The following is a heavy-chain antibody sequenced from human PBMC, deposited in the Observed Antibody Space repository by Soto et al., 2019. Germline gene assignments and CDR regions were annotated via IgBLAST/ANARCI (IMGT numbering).Heavy chain of an antibody. CDR1: GFTFSSYG. D-gene: IGHD3-3*01. Sequence: PGGSLRLSCSASGFTFSSYGMHWVRQAPGKGLEWVAVISYDGSNKYYADSVKGRFTISRDNSKNTLYLQMNSLRAEDTAVYYCAKDTYYYYDFWSGHSSPMDVGGQGTTVTVSS. J-gene: IGHJ6*02. V-gene: IGHV3-30*18. CDR3: AKDTYYYYDFWSGHSSPMDV. CDR2: ISYDGSNK.